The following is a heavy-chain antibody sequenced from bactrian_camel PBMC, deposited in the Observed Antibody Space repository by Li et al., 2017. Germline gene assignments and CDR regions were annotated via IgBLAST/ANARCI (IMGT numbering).Heavy chain of an antibody. D-gene: IGHD3*01. CDR2: IDSNGVT. Sequence: LVESGGGSVQAGGSLTLSCTASQSTYRSICMAWFRQAPGAKRETVATIDSNGVTKVADSVKARFTVSKDNAKKTWYLRMNNLKPEDTALYTCAAEDQAPWDMGWICNYNSWGQGTQVTVS. V-gene: IGHV3S53*01. CDR1: QSTYRSIC. J-gene: IGHJ6*01. CDR3: AAEDQAPWDMGWICNYNS.